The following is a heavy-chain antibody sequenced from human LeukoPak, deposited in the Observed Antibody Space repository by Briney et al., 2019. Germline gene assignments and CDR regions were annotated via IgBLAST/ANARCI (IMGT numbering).Heavy chain of an antibody. V-gene: IGHV3-30*04. D-gene: IGHD1-26*01. J-gene: IGHJ3*02. CDR1: GFTFSSYA. CDR3: ARVGYGIVGAIPGAFDI. CDR2: ISYDGSNK. Sequence: GGSLRLSCAASGFTFSSYAMHWVRQAPGKGLEWVAVISYDGSNKYYADSVKGRFTISRDNSKNTLYLQMNSLRAEDTAVYYCARVGYGIVGAIPGAFDIWGQGTMVTVSS.